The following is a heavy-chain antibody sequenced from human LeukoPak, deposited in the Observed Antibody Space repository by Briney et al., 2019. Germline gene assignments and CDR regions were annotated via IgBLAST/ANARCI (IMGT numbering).Heavy chain of an antibody. CDR2: IYGSENSNFNP. J-gene: IGHJ4*02. V-gene: IGHV4-4*07. CDR1: GGSIENYY. D-gene: IGHD2-15*01. CDR3: ARNRGGSGYYEY. Sequence: TWETLSLTCTVSGGSIENYYWSWIRQSADKGLQWLGRIYGSENSNFNPKFNPSLMSRVTMALDASKNQFSLTLMSVTAADTAVYFCARNRGGSGYYEYWGQGTLLSVSS.